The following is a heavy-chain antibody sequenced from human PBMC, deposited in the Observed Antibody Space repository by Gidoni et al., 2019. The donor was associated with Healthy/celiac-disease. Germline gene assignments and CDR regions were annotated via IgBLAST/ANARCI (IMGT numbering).Heavy chain of an antibody. CDR3: AKTPNSNYRTNNFDY. D-gene: IGHD4-4*01. V-gene: IGHV3-9*01. J-gene: IGHJ4*02. CDR2: ISWNSGSI. CDR1: GFSFDDYA. Sequence: EVQLVESGGGLVQPGRSLRLSCEASGFSFDDYARHWVRQAPGKGLEWVSGISWNSGSIGYADSVKGRFTISRDNAKNSLYLQMNSLRAEDTALYYCAKTPNSNYRTNNFDYWGQGTLVTVSS.